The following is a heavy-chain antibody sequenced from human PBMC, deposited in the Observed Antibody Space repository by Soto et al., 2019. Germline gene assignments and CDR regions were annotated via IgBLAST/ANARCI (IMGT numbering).Heavy chain of an antibody. Sequence: PSQTLSLTCAISGDSVSSNSAAWNWIRQSPSGGLEWLGKTFYRSKWYNEYAVSVKSRITVNPDTSKNQFSLQLNSVTPEDTAVYYCARSQSRAFDIWGQGTMVTVSS. J-gene: IGHJ3*02. CDR2: TFYRSKWYN. CDR1: GDSVSSNSAA. CDR3: ARSQSRAFDI. V-gene: IGHV6-1*01.